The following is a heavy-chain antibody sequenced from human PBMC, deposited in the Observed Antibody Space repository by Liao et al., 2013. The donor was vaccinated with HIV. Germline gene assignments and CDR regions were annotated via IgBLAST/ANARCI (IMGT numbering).Heavy chain of an antibody. D-gene: IGHD3-22*01. CDR1: GGSISSYY. J-gene: IGHJ4*02. V-gene: IGHV4-4*07. Sequence: QVQLQESGPGLVKPSETLSLTCTVSGGSISSYYWSWIRQTPGKGLEWIGRIYTSGSTKYNPSLKSRVTMSVDTSKNQFSLKLSSVTAADTAVYYCSRGHYDSSGYYFVFDYWGQGTLVTVSS. CDR3: SRGHYDSSGYYFVFDY. CDR2: IYTSGST.